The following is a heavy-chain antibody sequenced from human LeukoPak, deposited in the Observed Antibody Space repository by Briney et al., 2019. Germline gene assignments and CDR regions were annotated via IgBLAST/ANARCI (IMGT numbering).Heavy chain of an antibody. Sequence: GGSLRLSCAASGFTFSSYAMSWVRQAPGKGLEWVSAISGSGGSTYYADSVKGRFTISRDNSKNTLYLQMNSLRAEDTAVYYCARDSIHHCGGGTCSDYWGQGTLVTVSS. D-gene: IGHD2-15*01. CDR3: ARDSIHHCGGGTCSDY. CDR1: GFTFSSYA. J-gene: IGHJ4*02. V-gene: IGHV3-23*01. CDR2: ISGSGGST.